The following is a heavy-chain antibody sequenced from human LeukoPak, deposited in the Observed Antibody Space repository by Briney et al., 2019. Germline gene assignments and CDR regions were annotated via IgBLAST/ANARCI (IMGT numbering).Heavy chain of an antibody. J-gene: IGHJ4*02. CDR1: GYTFTNYD. CDR3: ARDGDYYGSGNFDY. V-gene: IGHV1-8*03. D-gene: IGHD3-10*01. Sequence: ASVKVSCKASGYTFTNYDINWVRQATGQGLEWMGWMNPNSGNTGYAQKFQGRVTITRDTSISTAYMELSSLRSEDTAVYYCARDGDYYGSGNFDYWGQGTLVTVSS. CDR2: MNPNSGNT.